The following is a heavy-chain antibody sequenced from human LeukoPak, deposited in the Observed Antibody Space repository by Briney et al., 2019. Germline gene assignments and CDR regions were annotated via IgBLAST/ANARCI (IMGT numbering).Heavy chain of an antibody. Sequence: PGRSLRLSCAASGFTFSSYSMNWVRQAPGKGLEWVSSISSSSSYIYYADSVKGRFTISRDNAKNSLYLQMNSLRAEDTAVYYCARDYITMLRGVSDYWGQGTLVTVSS. J-gene: IGHJ4*02. CDR3: ARDYITMLRGVSDY. CDR2: ISSSSSYI. D-gene: IGHD3-10*01. V-gene: IGHV3-21*01. CDR1: GFTFSSYS.